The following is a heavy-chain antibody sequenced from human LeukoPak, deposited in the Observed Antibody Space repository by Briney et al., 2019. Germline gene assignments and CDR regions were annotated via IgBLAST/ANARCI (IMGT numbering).Heavy chain of an antibody. CDR2: INPNSGGT. J-gene: IGHJ5*02. CDR3: ARDPGRVYDFWSGCFDP. CDR1: GYTFTGYY. D-gene: IGHD3-3*01. V-gene: IGHV1-2*02. Sequence: ASVKVSCKASGYTFTGYYMHWVRQAPGQGLEWMGWINPNSGGTNYAQKFQGRVTMTRDTSISTAYMELSRLRSDDTAVYYCARDPGRVYDFWSGCFDPWGQGTLVTVSS.